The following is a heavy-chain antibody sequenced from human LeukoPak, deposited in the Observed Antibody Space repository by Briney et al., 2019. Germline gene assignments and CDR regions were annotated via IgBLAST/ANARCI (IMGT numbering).Heavy chain of an antibody. CDR3: AKDYCSTTSCRFDY. Sequence: GGSLRLSCAASGFTFSSYAMSWVRQAPGEGLEWVSTITGNGDSTYYADSVKGRFTISRDNSKNTLYLLMNSLGAEDTAVYYCAKDYCSTTSCRFDYWGRGTLVTVSS. CDR2: ITGNGDST. D-gene: IGHD2-2*01. J-gene: IGHJ4*02. V-gene: IGHV3-23*01. CDR1: GFTFSSYA.